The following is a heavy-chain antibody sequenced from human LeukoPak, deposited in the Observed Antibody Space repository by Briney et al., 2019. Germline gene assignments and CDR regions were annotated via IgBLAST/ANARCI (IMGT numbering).Heavy chain of an antibody. Sequence: SETLSLTCAVYGGSFSGYYWSWIRQPPGKGREWSGGINHSGSTNYNPSPKRGVTISVATSKNKFSLKLSSVTAADTAVYYCASPITMVRGVPRYFDLWGRGTLVTVSS. V-gene: IGHV4-34*01. D-gene: IGHD3-10*01. CDR1: GGSFSGYY. J-gene: IGHJ2*01. CDR3: ASPITMVRGVPRYFDL. CDR2: INHSGST.